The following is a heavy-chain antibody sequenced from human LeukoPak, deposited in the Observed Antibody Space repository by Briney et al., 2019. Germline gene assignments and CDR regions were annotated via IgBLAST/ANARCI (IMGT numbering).Heavy chain of an antibody. V-gene: IGHV1-8*03. D-gene: IGHD6-19*01. Sequence: ASLKVSCKASGNPFTSYDINWVRQATGQGLEWIGCMNPNSGNTGYAQKFQGRVTITRNTSISTAYMELSSLRSEDTAVYYCARGSIAVAGRGRRTYYFDYWGQGTLVTVSS. CDR2: MNPNSGNT. CDR1: GNPFTSYD. J-gene: IGHJ4*02. CDR3: ARGSIAVAGRGRRTYYFDY.